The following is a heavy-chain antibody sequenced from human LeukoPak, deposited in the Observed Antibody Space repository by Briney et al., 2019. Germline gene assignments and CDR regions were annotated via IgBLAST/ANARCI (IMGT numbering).Heavy chain of an antibody. CDR1: GFTFSSHE. Sequence: GGSLRLSRAASGFTFSSHEMNWVRQAPGKGLEWVSYISSSGSTIYYADSVKGRFTISRDNAKNSLYLQMNSLRAEDTAVYYCARVGIAVAGKRYFDYWGQGTLVTVSS. D-gene: IGHD6-19*01. V-gene: IGHV3-48*03. CDR2: ISSSGSTI. CDR3: ARVGIAVAGKRYFDY. J-gene: IGHJ4*02.